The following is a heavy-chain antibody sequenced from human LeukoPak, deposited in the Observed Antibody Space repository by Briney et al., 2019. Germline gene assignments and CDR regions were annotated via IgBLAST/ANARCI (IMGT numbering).Heavy chain of an antibody. J-gene: IGHJ4*02. CDR3: AKDRGTAMVSDY. V-gene: IGHV3-23*01. D-gene: IGHD5-18*01. CDR2: ISGSGGST. CDR1: GFTFSSYA. Sequence: GSLRLSCAAFGFTFSSYAMSWVRQAPGKGLEWVSAISGSGGSTYYADSVKGRFTISRDNSKNTLCLQMNSLRAEDSAVYYCAKDRGTAMVSDYWGQGTLVTVPS.